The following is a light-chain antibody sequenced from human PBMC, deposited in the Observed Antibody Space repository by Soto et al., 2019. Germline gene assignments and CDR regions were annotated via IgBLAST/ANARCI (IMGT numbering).Light chain of an antibody. CDR1: QILLHSNGYNY. CDR3: MQALQTPFT. CDR2: LGS. Sequence: IVMTHSPVSLPVTPGEPASISCRSSQILLHSNGYNYLDWYLQKPGQSPQLLIYLGSNRASGVPDRFSGSGSDTDFTLKISRVEAEDVGVYYCMQALQTPFTFGQGTRLEIK. J-gene: IGKJ5*01. V-gene: IGKV2-28*01.